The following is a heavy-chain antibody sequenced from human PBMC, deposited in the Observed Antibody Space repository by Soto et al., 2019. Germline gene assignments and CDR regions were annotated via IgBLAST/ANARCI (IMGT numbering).Heavy chain of an antibody. J-gene: IGHJ4*02. V-gene: IGHV4-34*01. Sequence: SETLSLTCAVYGGSFSGYYWSWIRQPPGKGLEWIGEINHSGSTNYNPSLKSRVTISVDTSKNQFSLKLSSVTAADTAVYYCARTPGLGVRYFDYWGQGTLVTVSS. CDR1: GGSFSGYY. CDR3: ARTPGLGVRYFDY. CDR2: INHSGST. D-gene: IGHD1-26*01.